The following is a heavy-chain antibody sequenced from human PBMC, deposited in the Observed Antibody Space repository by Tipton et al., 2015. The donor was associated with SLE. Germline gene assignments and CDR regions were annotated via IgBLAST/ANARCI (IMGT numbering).Heavy chain of an antibody. J-gene: IGHJ3*02. CDR3: ARGPNWGLDDAFDI. CDR2: IYYDART. Sequence: TLSLTCNVSGGSVTSGGYYWSWIRQRPGKGLEWIAYIYYDARTKYNPSLKSRVAISIDTAKKQIFLRLSSVTAADTAVYFCARGPNWGLDDAFDIWCQGTMVSVSS. V-gene: IGHV4-31*03. D-gene: IGHD7-27*01. CDR1: GGSVTSGGYY.